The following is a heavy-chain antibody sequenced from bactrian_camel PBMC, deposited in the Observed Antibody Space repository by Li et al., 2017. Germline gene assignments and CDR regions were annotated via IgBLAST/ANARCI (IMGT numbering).Heavy chain of an antibody. V-gene: IGHV3S53*01. D-gene: IGHD2*01. CDR1: GRKYSTYC. CDR3: ADRRGDTHGARWSAPWSYHS. J-gene: IGHJ6*01. CDR2: IDNDGSS. Sequence: HVQLVESGGGSVQAGGSLRISCAISGRKYSTYCMGWFRQAPGKEREGVATIDNDGSSSYADSVKGRFTISLDNAKKTVHLQMNSLKPEDSATYYCADRRGDTHGARWSAPWSYHSWGQRTQVTVS.